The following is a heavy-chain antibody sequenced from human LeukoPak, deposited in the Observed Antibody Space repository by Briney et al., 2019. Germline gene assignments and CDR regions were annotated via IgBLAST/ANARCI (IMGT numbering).Heavy chain of an antibody. J-gene: IGHJ4*02. CDR2: ISGSGGST. Sequence: GGSPRLSCAASGFTFSSYAMSWVRQAPGKGLEWVSAISGSGGSTYYADSVKGRFTISRDNSKNTLYLQMNSPRAEDTAVYYCAKGQARNYDFWSGYQFDYWGQGTLVTVSS. CDR1: GFTFSSYA. V-gene: IGHV3-23*01. D-gene: IGHD3-3*01. CDR3: AKGQARNYDFWSGYQFDY.